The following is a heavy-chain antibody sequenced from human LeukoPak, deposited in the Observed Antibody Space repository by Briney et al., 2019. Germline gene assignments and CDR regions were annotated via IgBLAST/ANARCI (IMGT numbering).Heavy chain of an antibody. D-gene: IGHD6-6*01. CDR2: ISHDAINT. V-gene: IGHV3-30*03. CDR1: GFTFSGYG. J-gene: IGHJ4*02. Sequence: PGRSLRLSCAASGFTFSGYGMHWDRQAPGKGLEWVAVISHDAINTYYADSVKGRFSISRDYSKNTLYLQMSSLRPEDTAVYYCARERPQQLGTCFDYWGQGTLVTVSS. CDR3: ARERPQQLGTCFDY.